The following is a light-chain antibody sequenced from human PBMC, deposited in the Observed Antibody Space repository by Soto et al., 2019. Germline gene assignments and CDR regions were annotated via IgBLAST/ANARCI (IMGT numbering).Light chain of an antibody. CDR3: MQALQTLSFT. J-gene: IGKJ5*01. V-gene: IGKV2-28*01. CDR1: QSLLHRNGYNY. Sequence: IVMTQSPLSLPVTPGEPASLSCRSSQSLLHRNGYNYLAWFFQRPGQAPQPLIYLASNRSSEVPDRFSGSGSCRDFTQRINRVEAEDVGVYYCMQALQTLSFTFGQGTRLQLK. CDR2: LAS.